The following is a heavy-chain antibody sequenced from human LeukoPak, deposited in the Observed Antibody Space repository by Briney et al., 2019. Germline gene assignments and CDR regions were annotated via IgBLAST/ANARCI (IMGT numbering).Heavy chain of an antibody. CDR2: FDPEEGKI. J-gene: IGHJ4*02. CDR1: GYTFTSYG. V-gene: IGHV1-24*01. Sequence: ASVKVSCKASGYTFTSYGISWVRQAPGEGLEWMGGFDPEEGKIIYEQKFQGRVTMTEDTSTDTAYMELSSLRSEDTAVYYCATDLGRTITGKTTDWGQGTQVTVSS. CDR3: ATDLGRTITGKTTD. D-gene: IGHD1/OR15-1a*01.